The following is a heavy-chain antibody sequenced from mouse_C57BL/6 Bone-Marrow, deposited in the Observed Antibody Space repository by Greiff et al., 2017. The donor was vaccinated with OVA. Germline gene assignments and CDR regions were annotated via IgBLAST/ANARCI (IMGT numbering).Heavy chain of an antibody. CDR3: ARYYCGSREDFDD. D-gene: IGHD1-1*01. J-gene: IGHJ2*01. CDR1: GFNFKNSY. V-gene: IGHV14-3*01. CDR2: IDPANGNT. Sequence: VQLQQSVAELVRPGASVKLSCTASGFNFKNSYMHWVQQRPEQGLEWIGRIDPANGNTKYDPKFQGKATITAATSTNTAYLQLCSLTSEDTAIDNCARYYCGSREDFDDWGQGTTLTVSS.